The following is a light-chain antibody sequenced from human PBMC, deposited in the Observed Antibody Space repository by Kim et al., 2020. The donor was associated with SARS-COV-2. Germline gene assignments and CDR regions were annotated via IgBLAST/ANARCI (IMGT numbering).Light chain of an antibody. Sequence: GQSITSSCTGTSSDVGGYEYVSWYQQHPGKAPKLIIYDVNKRPSGVSNRFSGSKSGNTASLTISGLQAEDEADYYCSSYTDSDTYVFGIGTKVTVL. CDR3: SSYTDSDTYV. CDR2: DVN. CDR1: SSDVGGYEY. J-gene: IGLJ1*01. V-gene: IGLV2-14*04.